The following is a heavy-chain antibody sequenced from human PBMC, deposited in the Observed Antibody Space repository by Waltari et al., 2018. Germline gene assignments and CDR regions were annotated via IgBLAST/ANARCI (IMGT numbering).Heavy chain of an antibody. V-gene: IGHV4-38-2*01. Sequence: QVQLQESGPGLVKPSETLSLTCAVSGYSISSGSYWGWIRQPPGKGLEWIGSIYHSGSTYYNPSLKSRVTISVDTSKNQFSLKLSSVTAADTAVYYCARLGEGYSSSWGDYWGQGTLVTVSS. CDR2: IYHSGST. J-gene: IGHJ4*02. CDR3: ARLGEGYSSSWGDY. CDR1: GYSISSGSY. D-gene: IGHD6-13*01.